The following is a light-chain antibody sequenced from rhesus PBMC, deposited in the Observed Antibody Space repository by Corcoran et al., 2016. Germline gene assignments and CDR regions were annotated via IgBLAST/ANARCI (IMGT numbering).Light chain of an antibody. Sequence: QAALTQPPSVSGSPGQSVTISCTGTSSDIGGYNYVSWYQQHPGKAPKLMIYDVNKRPSGVSDRFSGSKSGHTASLTISGLQAEDEADYYCSSYAGRNTCVVVGSGTKWTVL. CDR3: SSYAGRNTCVV. J-gene: IGLJ6*01. V-gene: IGLV2-23*01. CDR2: DVN. CDR1: SSDIGGYNY.